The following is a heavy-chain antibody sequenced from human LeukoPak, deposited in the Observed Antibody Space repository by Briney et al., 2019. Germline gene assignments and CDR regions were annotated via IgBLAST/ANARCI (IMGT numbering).Heavy chain of an antibody. CDR2: LSYDGSNK. V-gene: IGHV3-30*04. CDR3: ARDGSAQPHC. D-gene: IGHD2-15*01. Sequence: PGRSLRLSCAASGFTVSSYAMHWVRQAPGKGLEWVAVLSYDGSNKYYGDSVKGRLTISRENSKNTLYLQMNSLRDEDTAVYYCARDGSAQPHCWGLGTLVTVSS. CDR1: GFTVSSYA. J-gene: IGHJ4*02.